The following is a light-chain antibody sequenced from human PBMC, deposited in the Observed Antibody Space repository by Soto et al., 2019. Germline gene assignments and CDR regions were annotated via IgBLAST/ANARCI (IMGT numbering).Light chain of an antibody. CDR1: SSNIGNNY. CDR3: GTWDSSLSAGV. Sequence: QSVLTKPPSVSAAPGQKVTISCSGSSSNIGNNYVSWYQQLSGTAPKLLIYENNKRPSGIPDRFSGSKSGTSATLGITGLQTGDEADYYCGTWDSSLSAGVFGGGTKLTVL. J-gene: IGLJ2*01. V-gene: IGLV1-51*02. CDR2: ENN.